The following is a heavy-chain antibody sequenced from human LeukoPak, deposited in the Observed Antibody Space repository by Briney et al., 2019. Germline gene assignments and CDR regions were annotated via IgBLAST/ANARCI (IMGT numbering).Heavy chain of an antibody. V-gene: IGHV4-59*01. J-gene: IGHJ6*03. CDR1: GGSISSYY. CDR2: IYYSGST. D-gene: IGHD3-3*01. CDR3: AGTPGHDFWSGNYYYMDV. Sequence: SETLSLTCTVSGGSISSYYWSWIRQPPGKGLEWIGYIYYSGSTNYNPSLKSRVTISVETSKNKFSLKLSSVTAADTAVYYCAGTPGHDFWSGNYYYMDVWGKGTTVTVSS.